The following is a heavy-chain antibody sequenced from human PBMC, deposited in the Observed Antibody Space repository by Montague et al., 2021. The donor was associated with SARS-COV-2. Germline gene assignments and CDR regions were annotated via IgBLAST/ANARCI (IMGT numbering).Heavy chain of an antibody. CDR2: TSYSGST. CDR3: ARWGEYYNSPYYYCAMDV. J-gene: IGHJ6*02. CDR1: GGSISSYY. Sequence: SETLSLTCTVSGGSISSYYWSWIRQSPGKGLECIGYTSYSGSTDYNPSLKSRATISIDTSKNQFSLKLSSVTAADTAVYYCARWGEYYNSPYYYCAMDVWGQGTTVTVSS. V-gene: IGHV4-59*12. D-gene: IGHD3-10*01.